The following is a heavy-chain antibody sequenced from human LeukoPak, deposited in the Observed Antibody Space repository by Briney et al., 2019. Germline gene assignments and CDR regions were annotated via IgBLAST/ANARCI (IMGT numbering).Heavy chain of an antibody. CDR2: ISSSSDTI. CDR3: ARETGAFDY. D-gene: IGHD7-27*01. V-gene: IGHV3-48*01. J-gene: IGHJ4*02. Sequence: PGGSLRLSCAASGFTFSGYSLNWVRQAPGKGLEWVSYISSSSDTIYYADSVKGRSTISRDNAKNSLYLQMNSLRAEDTAVYYCARETGAFDYWGQGTLVTVSP. CDR1: GFTFSGYS.